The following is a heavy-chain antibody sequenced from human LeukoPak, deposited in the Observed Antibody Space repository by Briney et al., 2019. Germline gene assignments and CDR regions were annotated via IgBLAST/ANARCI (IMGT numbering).Heavy chain of an antibody. CDR1: GFTFSDYF. Sequence: GGSLRLSCAAPGFTFSDYFMSWIRQAPGKGLEWVSYISSSGSTIYYADSVKGRFTISRDNAKNSLYLQMNSLTAEDTAVYYCARVEYSSSWQIVYYFDYWGQGTLVTVSS. J-gene: IGHJ4*02. V-gene: IGHV3-11*04. CDR3: ARVEYSSSWQIVYYFDY. D-gene: IGHD6-13*01. CDR2: ISSSGSTI.